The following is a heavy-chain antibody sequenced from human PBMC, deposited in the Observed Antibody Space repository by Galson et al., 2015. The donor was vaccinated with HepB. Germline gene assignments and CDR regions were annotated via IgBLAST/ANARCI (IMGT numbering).Heavy chain of an antibody. Sequence: SVKVSCKASGYTFTPNGISWVRQAPGQGLEWMGWISANSGNTKYAQNLQGRVTLTRDTSTSTAYLELRSLRSDATAADYCARDRDYRFDYWGQGTLVTVSS. V-gene: IGHV1-18*04. CDR2: ISANSGNT. CDR1: GYTFTPNG. CDR3: ARDRDYRFDY. J-gene: IGHJ4*02. D-gene: IGHD4/OR15-4a*01.